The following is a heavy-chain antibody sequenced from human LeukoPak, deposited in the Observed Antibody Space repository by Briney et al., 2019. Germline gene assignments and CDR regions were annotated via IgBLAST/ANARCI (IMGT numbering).Heavy chain of an antibody. CDR2: ISGSGGST. CDR3: AKDHGDYYDSSGYYLVFDY. J-gene: IGHJ4*02. Sequence: GGSLRLSCAASGFTFSSYAMSWVRQAPGKGLEWVSAISGSGGSTYYADSVKGRFTISRDNSKNTLYLQMNSLRAEDTAVYYCAKDHGDYYDSSGYYLVFDYWGQGTLVTVSS. V-gene: IGHV3-23*01. D-gene: IGHD3-22*01. CDR1: GFTFSSYA.